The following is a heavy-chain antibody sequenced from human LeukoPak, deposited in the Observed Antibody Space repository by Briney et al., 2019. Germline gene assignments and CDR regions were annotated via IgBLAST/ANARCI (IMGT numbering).Heavy chain of an antibody. V-gene: IGHV4-38-2*02. Sequence: SETLSLTCTVSGYSISSGYYWGWIRQPPGQGLEWIGSIYHSGSTYYNPSLKSRVTISVDTSKNQFSLKLSSVTAADTAVYYCARDCGWTGDAFDIWGQGTMVTVSS. J-gene: IGHJ3*02. CDR2: IYHSGST. D-gene: IGHD3/OR15-3a*01. CDR1: GYSISSGYY. CDR3: ARDCGWTGDAFDI.